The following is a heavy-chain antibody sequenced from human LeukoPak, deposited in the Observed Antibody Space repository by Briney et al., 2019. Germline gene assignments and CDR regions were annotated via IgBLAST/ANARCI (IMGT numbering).Heavy chain of an antibody. V-gene: IGHV1-24*01. Sequence: GASVKVSCKVSGYTLTELSMHWVRQAPGKGFEWMGGFDPEDGETIYAQKFQGRVTMTEDTSTDTAYMELSSLRSEDTAVYYCATMGLYCSSTSCYPRGSTSWFDPWGQGTLVTVSS. D-gene: IGHD2-2*01. J-gene: IGHJ5*02. CDR1: GYTLTELS. CDR2: FDPEDGET. CDR3: ATMGLYCSSTSCYPRGSTSWFDP.